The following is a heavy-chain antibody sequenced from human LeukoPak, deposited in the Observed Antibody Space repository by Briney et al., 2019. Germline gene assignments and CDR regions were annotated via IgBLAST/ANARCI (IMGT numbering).Heavy chain of an antibody. Sequence: GGSLKLSCAASGFTFSGSAMHWVRQASGKGLEWVGRIRSKANSYATAYAASVKGMFTISRDDSKNTAYLQMNSLKTEDTAVYYCTRHVDTAMDYWGQGTLVTVSS. CDR1: GFTFSGSA. V-gene: IGHV3-73*01. CDR2: IRSKANSYAT. J-gene: IGHJ4*02. CDR3: TRHVDTAMDY. D-gene: IGHD5-18*01.